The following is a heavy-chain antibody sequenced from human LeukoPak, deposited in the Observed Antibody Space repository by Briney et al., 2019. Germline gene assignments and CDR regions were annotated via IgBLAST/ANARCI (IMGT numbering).Heavy chain of an antibody. J-gene: IGHJ3*02. D-gene: IGHD6-19*01. V-gene: IGHV3-30*18. CDR2: ISYDGSNK. CDR3: AKDLGIAVASYDAFDI. CDR1: GFTFSSYG. Sequence: GGSLRLSCAASGFTFSSYGMHWVRQAPAKGLEWVAVISYDGSNKYYADSVKGRFTISRDNSKNTLYLQMNSLRAEDTAVYYCAKDLGIAVASYDAFDIWGQGTMVTVSS.